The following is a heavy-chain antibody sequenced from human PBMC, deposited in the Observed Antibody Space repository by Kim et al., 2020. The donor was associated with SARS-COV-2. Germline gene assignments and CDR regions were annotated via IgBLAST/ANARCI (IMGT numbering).Heavy chain of an antibody. V-gene: IGHV7-4-1*02. J-gene: IGHJ6*03. CDR3: ARDGLLWFGELYYYYYMDV. CDR1: GYTFTSYA. D-gene: IGHD3-10*01. CDR2: INTNTGNP. Sequence: ASVKVSCKASGYTFTSYAMNWVRQAPGQGLEWMGWINTNTGNPTYAQGFTGRFVFSLDTSVSTAYLQISSLKAEDTAVYYCARDGLLWFGELYYYYYMDVWDKGTTVTVSS.